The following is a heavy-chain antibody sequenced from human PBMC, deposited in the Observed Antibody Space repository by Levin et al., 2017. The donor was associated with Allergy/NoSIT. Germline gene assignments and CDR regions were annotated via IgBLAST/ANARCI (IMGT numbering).Heavy chain of an antibody. V-gene: IGHV3-74*01. CDR1: GFTFSNYY. D-gene: IGHD2-2*01. J-gene: IGHJ4*02. CDR3: ARGGCSSTSCLDN. Sequence: GGSLRLSCAASGFTFSNYYMHWVHQAPGKGLVWVSRVFSDGSITDYADSVKGRFTISRDNARNTLYLQMNSLRAEDTAVYYCARGGCSSTSCLDNWGQGILVTVSS. CDR2: VFSDGSIT.